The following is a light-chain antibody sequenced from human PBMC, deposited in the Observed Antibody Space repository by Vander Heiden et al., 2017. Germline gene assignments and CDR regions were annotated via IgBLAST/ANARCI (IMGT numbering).Light chain of an antibody. V-gene: IGKV2-28*01. CDR2: MGA. Sequence: VVPQSPLSLPVIPGVPAPISCSPRQLLLHSNGYNYLDWYMQKPGQSPQLLIYMGANRASGVPDRLSGSGSGTDFTLKISRVEAEDVGVYYCRQALQNPYTFGQGTKLEIK. CDR3: RQALQNPYT. CDR1: QLLLHSNGYNY. J-gene: IGKJ2*01.